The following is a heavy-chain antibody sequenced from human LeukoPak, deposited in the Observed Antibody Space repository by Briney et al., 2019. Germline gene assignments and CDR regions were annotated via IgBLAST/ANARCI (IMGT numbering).Heavy chain of an antibody. D-gene: IGHD3-22*01. V-gene: IGHV6-1*01. CDR2: TYYRSKWYS. CDR3: ARDSHPSYYDSSGFDY. J-gene: IGHJ4*02. CDR1: GDSVSSNSAA. Sequence: SQTLSLTCAISGDSVSSNSAAWSWIRQSPSRGLEWLGRTYYRSKWYSDYAVSVKSRISINTDTSKNQFSLHLNSVTPEDTAVYYCARDSHPSYYDSSGFDYWGQGTLVTVSS.